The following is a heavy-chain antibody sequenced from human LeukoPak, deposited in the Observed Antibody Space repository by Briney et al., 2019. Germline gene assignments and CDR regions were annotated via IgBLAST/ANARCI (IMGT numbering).Heavy chain of an antibody. Sequence: GGSLRLSCAASSFTFSSYWMDWVRQAPGKGLEWVANIKQDGSEKYYVNTVKGRFTISRDNAQNSLYLQMNSLRGEDTAVYYCPRVRGGYCSGTCCYNAFDIWGQGTMVTVSS. J-gene: IGHJ3*02. CDR3: PRVRGGYCSGTCCYNAFDI. CDR1: SFTFSSYW. V-gene: IGHV3-7*01. D-gene: IGHD2-2*02. CDR2: IKQDGSEK.